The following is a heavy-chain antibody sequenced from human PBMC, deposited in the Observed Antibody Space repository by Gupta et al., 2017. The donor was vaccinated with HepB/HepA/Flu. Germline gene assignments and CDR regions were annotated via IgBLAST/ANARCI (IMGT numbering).Heavy chain of an antibody. CDR2: ISSSSSYI. CDR3: ASSPYRIAAAGPLHPDYYFDY. CDR1: SYS. J-gene: IGHJ4*02. V-gene: IGHV3-21*01. D-gene: IGHD6-13*01. Sequence: SYSMNWVRQAPGKGLEWVSSISSSSSYIYYADSVKGRFTISRDNAKNSLYLQMNSLRAEDTAVYYCASSPYRIAAAGPLHPDYYFDYWGQGTLVTVSS.